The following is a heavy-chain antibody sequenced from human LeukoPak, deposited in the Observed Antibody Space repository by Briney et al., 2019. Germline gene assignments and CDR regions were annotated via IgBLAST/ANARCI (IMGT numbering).Heavy chain of an antibody. V-gene: IGHV3-23*01. D-gene: IGHD6-13*01. CDR1: GFTFSSYA. J-gene: IGHJ4*02. Sequence: PGGSLRLSCEASGFTFSSYAMSWVRQAPGKGLEWVSGISGSGGSTYYADSVRGRFTISRDNSKNTLYLQMNSLRAEDTAVYYCAKDRAQQLVLDFWGQGTLVTVSS. CDR3: AKDRAQQLVLDF. CDR2: ISGSGGST.